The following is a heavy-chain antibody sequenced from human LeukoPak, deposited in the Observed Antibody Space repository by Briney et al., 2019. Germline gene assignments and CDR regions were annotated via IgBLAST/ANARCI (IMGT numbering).Heavy chain of an antibody. CDR3: AKDLGSYFDY. V-gene: IGHV3-30*02. Sequence: GGSLRLSCAASGFTFSSYGMHWDRQAPGKGLEWVAFIRYDGSNKYYADSVKGRFTISRDNSKNTLYLQMNSLRAEDTAVYYCAKDLGSYFDYWGQGTLVTVSS. D-gene: IGHD3-16*01. CDR2: IRYDGSNK. J-gene: IGHJ4*02. CDR1: GFTFSSYG.